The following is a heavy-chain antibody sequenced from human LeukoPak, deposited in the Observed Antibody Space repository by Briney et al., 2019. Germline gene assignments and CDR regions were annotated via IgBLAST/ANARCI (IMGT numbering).Heavy chain of an antibody. Sequence: PGGSLRLSCGASGFSFSYYGMHWVRQAPGKGLDWVAFIRYDGTNEYYADSVKGRFTISRDNAKNSLYLQMNSLRAEDTAVYYCASPGSVGDTGMPDYWGQGTLVTVSS. D-gene: IGHD5-18*01. CDR2: IRYDGTNE. CDR1: GFSFSYYG. CDR3: ASPGSVGDTGMPDY. V-gene: IGHV3-30*02. J-gene: IGHJ4*02.